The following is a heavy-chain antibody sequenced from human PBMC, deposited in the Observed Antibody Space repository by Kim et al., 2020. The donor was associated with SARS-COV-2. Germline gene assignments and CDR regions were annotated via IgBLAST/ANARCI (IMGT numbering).Heavy chain of an antibody. D-gene: IGHD3-10*01. Sequence: ASVKVSCKASGYTFTDYYMHWVRQAPGQGLEWMGWINPNSGGTNYAQKFQGRVTMTRDTSISTAYMELSSLRSDDTAVYYCARDGISMVRGVRGWFDLGVQGPLVTVP. V-gene: IGHV1-2*02. J-gene: IGHJ5*02. CDR2: INPNSGGT. CDR3: ARDGISMVRGVRGWFDL. CDR1: GYTFTDYY.